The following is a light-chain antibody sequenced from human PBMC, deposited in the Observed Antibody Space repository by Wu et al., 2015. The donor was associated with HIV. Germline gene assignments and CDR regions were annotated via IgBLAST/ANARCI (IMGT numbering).Light chain of an antibody. CDR2: DAS. V-gene: IGKV3-20*01. CDR3: QQYVASPPT. J-gene: IGKJ1*01. CDR1: QSVSGT. Sequence: EIVLTQSPATLSLSPGERATLSCRASQSVSGTLAWYQQKPGQAPRLLIYDASNRATGIPDRFSGSGSATDFTLTISRLEPEDFALYYCQQYVASPPTFGQGPRWKS.